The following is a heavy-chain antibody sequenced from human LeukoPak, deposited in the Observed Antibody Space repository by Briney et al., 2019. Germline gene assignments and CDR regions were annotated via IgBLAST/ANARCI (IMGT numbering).Heavy chain of an antibody. V-gene: IGHV3-30-3*01. Sequence: GGSLRLSCAASGFTFSSYAMHWARQAPGKGLEWVAVISYDGSNKYYANSVKGRFTISRDNSKNTLYLQMNSLRAEDTAVYYCARESSTGGMDVWGQGTTVTVSS. CDR2: ISYDGSNK. CDR3: ARESSTGGMDV. CDR1: GFTFSSYA. D-gene: IGHD2-2*01. J-gene: IGHJ6*02.